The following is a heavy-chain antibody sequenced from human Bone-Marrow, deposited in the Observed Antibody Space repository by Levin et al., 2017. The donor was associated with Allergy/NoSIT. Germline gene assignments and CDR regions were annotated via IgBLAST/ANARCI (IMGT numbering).Heavy chain of an antibody. CDR1: GYTFTGYY. D-gene: IGHD6-19*01. Sequence: GESLKISCKASGYTFTGYYMHWVRQAPGQGLEWMGRINPNSGGTNYAQKFQGRVTMTRDTSISTAYMELSRLRSDDTAVYYCAREFSSSVAGDYWGQGTLVTVSS. CDR3: AREFSSSVAGDY. J-gene: IGHJ4*02. V-gene: IGHV1-2*06. CDR2: INPNSGGT.